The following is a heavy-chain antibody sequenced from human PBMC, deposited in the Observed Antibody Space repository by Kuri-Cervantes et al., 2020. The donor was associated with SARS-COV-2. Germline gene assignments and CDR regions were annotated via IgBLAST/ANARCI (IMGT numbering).Heavy chain of an antibody. Sequence: GSLRLSCTVSGGSISSYYWSWIRQPAGKGLEWIGRIYTSGSTNYNPSLKSRVTMSVDPSRNQFSLKLSSVTAADTAVYYCARGAEGSPFDYWGQGTLVTVSS. CDR3: ARGAEGSPFDY. V-gene: IGHV4-4*07. CDR2: IYTSGST. CDR1: GGSISSYY. D-gene: IGHD6-13*01. J-gene: IGHJ4*02.